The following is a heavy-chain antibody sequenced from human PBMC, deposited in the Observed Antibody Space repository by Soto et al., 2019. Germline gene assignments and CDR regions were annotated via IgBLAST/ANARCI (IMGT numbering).Heavy chain of an antibody. CDR1: GYTFSTYG. Sequence: QVQLVQSGAEVKKPGVSVKVSCKASGYTFSTYGISWVRQAPGQGLDWMGWISSYNGDTNYAQKFQGRVTMTTDTSTSTAYMERGTLTSDDAAVYYCARDGPPPYYSSGLDVWGQGPTVTVPS. V-gene: IGHV1-18*01. CDR3: ARDGPPPYYSSGLDV. CDR2: ISSYNGDT. J-gene: IGHJ6*02.